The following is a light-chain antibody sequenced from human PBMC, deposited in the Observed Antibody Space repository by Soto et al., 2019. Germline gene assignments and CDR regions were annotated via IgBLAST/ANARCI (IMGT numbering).Light chain of an antibody. J-gene: IGKJ1*01. CDR2: NAS. CDR3: QQYNNWPPWT. V-gene: IGKV3-15*01. Sequence: EIVMTQSPATLSVSPGERATLSCRASQSVSSNLAWYQQKPGQAPRLVIYNASNRATGIPARFSGSGSGTEFTLTISSLQSEDFAVYHCQQYNNWPPWTFGQGTKVDIK. CDR1: QSVSSN.